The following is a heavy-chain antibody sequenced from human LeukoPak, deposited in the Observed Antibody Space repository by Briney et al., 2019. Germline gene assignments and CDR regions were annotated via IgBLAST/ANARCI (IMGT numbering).Heavy chain of an antibody. D-gene: IGHD2-2*01. V-gene: IGHV3-23*01. CDR2: ISGDGSDT. CDR3: AKSDCSPISCYVLEY. CDR1: GFTFSSHA. J-gene: IGHJ4*02. Sequence: PGGSLRLSCAASGFTFSSHAMSWVRQAPGKGLDWVAAISGDGSDTYHADSVKGRFTISRDRSKNTLYLQMNSLRVEDTATYYCAKSDCSPISCYVLEYWGQGIPVTVSS.